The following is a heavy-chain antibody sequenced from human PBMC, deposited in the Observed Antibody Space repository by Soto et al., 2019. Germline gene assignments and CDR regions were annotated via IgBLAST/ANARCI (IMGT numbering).Heavy chain of an antibody. CDR1: SGSISSSNW. Sequence: SETLSLTCAVSSGSISSSNWWSWVRQPPGKGVEWIGEIYHSGSTNYNPSLKSRVTISVDKSKNQFSLKLSSVTAADTAVYYCARELRYFDWFTDNYYMDVWGKGTTVTVSS. CDR2: IYHSGST. D-gene: IGHD3-9*01. CDR3: ARELRYFDWFTDNYYMDV. V-gene: IGHV4-4*02. J-gene: IGHJ6*03.